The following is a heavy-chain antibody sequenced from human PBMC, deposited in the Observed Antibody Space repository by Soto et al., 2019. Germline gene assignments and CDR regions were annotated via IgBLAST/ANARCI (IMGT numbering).Heavy chain of an antibody. J-gene: IGHJ6*02. V-gene: IGHV5-51*01. CDR2: VYPGDSDT. CDR3: ARHGYSNFPYYYYGMDV. Sequence: PGESLKISCKGSGYSFSNYWIGWVRQMPGKGLEWMGIVYPGDSDTRYSPSFEGQVTISVDKSISTAYLQWSSLKASDTAMYYCARHGYSNFPYYYYGMDVWGQGTTVTAP. D-gene: IGHD4-4*01. CDR1: GYSFSNYW.